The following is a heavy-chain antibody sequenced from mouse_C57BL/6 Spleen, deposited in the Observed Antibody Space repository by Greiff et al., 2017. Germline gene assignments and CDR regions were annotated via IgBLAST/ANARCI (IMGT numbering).Heavy chain of an antibody. D-gene: IGHD1-1*01. CDR3: TRWGYGSDYFDY. Sequence: VHLVESGAELVRPGASVTLSCKASGYTFTDYEMHWVKQTPVHGLEWIGAIDPETGGTAYNQKFKGKAILTADKSSSTAYMELRSLTSEDSAVYYCTRWGYGSDYFDYWGQGTTLTVSS. CDR2: IDPETGGT. J-gene: IGHJ2*01. CDR1: GYTFTDYE. V-gene: IGHV1-15*01.